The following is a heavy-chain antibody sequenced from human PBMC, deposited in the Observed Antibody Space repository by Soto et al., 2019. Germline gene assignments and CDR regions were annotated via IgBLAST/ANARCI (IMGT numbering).Heavy chain of an antibody. CDR1: GYTFSDYG. CDR2: ISDFESNI. CDR3: ARDYYRWGEDWFVP. V-gene: IGHV1-18*04. D-gene: IGHD3-22*01. Sequence: QVQLVQSGREMKKPGASVKVSCKASGYTFSDYGISWVRPAPGQGLEWMGWISDFESNINFAPKFRGRFTLTIYTPTTTAYMGLRCLTSDDAAVYYCARDYYRWGEDWFVPWSEGTLVIVSS. J-gene: IGHJ5*02.